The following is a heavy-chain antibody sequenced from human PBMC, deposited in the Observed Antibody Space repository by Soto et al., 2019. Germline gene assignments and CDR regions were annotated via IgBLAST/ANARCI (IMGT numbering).Heavy chain of an antibody. D-gene: IGHD3-22*01. CDR2: INAGNGKT. CDR3: ARAGTYYYDSSGLYCFDY. V-gene: IGHV1-3*01. J-gene: IGHJ4*02. Sequence: ASVKVSCKAAGYSFTSYAMHWVRQAPGQRHEWMGWINAGNGKTKYSQKFQGRVTITTDESTSTAYMALSSLRSEDTAVYYCARAGTYYYDSSGLYCFDYWGQGTLVTVSS. CDR1: GYSFTSYA.